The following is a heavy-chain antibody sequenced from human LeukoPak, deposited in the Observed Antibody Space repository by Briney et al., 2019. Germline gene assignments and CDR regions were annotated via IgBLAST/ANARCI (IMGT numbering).Heavy chain of an antibody. V-gene: IGHV4-59*08. J-gene: IGHJ6*02. CDR2: IYYSGST. Sequence: SETLSLTCTVSGGSISSYYWSWIRQPPGKGLERIGYIYYSGSTNYNPSLKSRVTISVDTSKNQFSLKLSSVTAADTAVYYCARLTVTTSGHYYGMDVWGQGTTVTVSS. D-gene: IGHD4-17*01. CDR3: ARLTVTTSGHYYGMDV. CDR1: GGSISSYY.